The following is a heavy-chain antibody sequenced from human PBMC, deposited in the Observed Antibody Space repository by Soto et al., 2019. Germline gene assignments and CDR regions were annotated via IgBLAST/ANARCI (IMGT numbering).Heavy chain of an antibody. V-gene: IGHV4-59*01. Sequence: PSETLSLTCTVSGGSISSYYWSWIRQPPGKGLEWIGNIYYSGSTNYNPSLKSRVTISVDTSKNQFSLKLSSVTAADTAVYYCASQTANFYGSGSYYLPFDYWGQGTLVTVPQ. CDR1: GGSISSYY. CDR2: IYYSGST. CDR3: ASQTANFYGSGSYYLPFDY. D-gene: IGHD3-10*01. J-gene: IGHJ4*02.